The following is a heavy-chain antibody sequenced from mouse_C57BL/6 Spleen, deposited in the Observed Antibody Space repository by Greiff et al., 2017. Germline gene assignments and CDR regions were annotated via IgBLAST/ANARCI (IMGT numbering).Heavy chain of an antibody. V-gene: IGHV1-42*01. J-gene: IGHJ3*01. Sequence: VQLQQSGPELVKPGASVKISCKASGYSFTGYYMNWVKQSPEKSLEWIGEINPSTGGTTYNQKFKAKATLTVDKSSSTAYMQLKSLTSEDSAVXYCARRGSFAYWGQGTLVTVSA. CDR3: ARRGSFAY. CDR2: INPSTGGT. CDR1: GYSFTGYY.